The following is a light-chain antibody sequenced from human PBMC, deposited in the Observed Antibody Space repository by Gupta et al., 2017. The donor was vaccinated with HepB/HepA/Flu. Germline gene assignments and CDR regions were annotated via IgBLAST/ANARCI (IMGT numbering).Light chain of an antibody. CDR1: SSNIGAGYD. CDR2: GNS. V-gene: IGLV1-40*01. Sequence: QSVLTQPPSVSGAPGQRVTISCPGSSSNIGAGYDVHWYQQLPGTAPKLLIYGNSNRPSGVPDRFSGSKSGTSASLAITGLQAEDEADYYCQSYDSSLSGCVFGGGTKLTVL. J-gene: IGLJ3*02. CDR3: QSYDSSLSGCV.